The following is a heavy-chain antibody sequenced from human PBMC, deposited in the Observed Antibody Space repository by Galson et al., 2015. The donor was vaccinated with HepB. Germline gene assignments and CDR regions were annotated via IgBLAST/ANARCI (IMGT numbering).Heavy chain of an antibody. CDR1: GFTFSIYA. Sequence: SLRLSCAASGFTFSIYAIHWVRQAPGKGLEWVALISSDGSNKYYADSVRGRFTISRDNSKNTLYLQVNSLRAEDTAVYYCARLGHEGYHYYGMDVWGQGTTVTVSS. D-gene: IGHD7-27*01. J-gene: IGHJ6*02. V-gene: IGHV3-30*04. CDR2: ISSDGSNK. CDR3: ARLGHEGYHYYGMDV.